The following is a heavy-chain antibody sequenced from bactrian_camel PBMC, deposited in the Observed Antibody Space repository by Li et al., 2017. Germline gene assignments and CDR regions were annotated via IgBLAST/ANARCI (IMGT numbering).Heavy chain of an antibody. CDR3: VGLTPGA. J-gene: IGHJ4*01. CDR2: IDTGGRT. D-gene: IGHD1*01. Sequence: VQLVESGGGSVQAGGSLTLSCSASGYTDSKACMAWYRQAPGKDREAVAEIDTGGRTRYIDSVEGRFTISRDNAKNTLYLQMNSLKFEDTALYYCVGLTPGAWGQGTQVTVS. V-gene: IGHV3S53*01. CDR1: GYTDSKAC.